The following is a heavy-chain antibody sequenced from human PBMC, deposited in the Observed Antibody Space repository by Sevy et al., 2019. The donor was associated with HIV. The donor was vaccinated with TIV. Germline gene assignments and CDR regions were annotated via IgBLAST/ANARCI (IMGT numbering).Heavy chain of an antibody. CDR1: GGSIRSYY. D-gene: IGHD6-13*01. Sequence: SETLSLTCAVSGGSIRSYYWSWIRHPAGKGLEWIGRIYSGGNTNYNPSLKSRVTMSVDTSKNQFSLELRSVTAADTAVYYCARDKGGSTWFLLDPWGQGRLVTVSS. CDR3: ARDKGGSTWFLLDP. V-gene: IGHV4-4*07. CDR2: IYSGGNT. J-gene: IGHJ5*02.